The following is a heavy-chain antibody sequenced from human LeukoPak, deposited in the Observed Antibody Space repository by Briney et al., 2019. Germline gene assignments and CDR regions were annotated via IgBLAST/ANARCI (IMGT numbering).Heavy chain of an antibody. Sequence: PGRSLRLSCAASGFTFSSYAMHWVRQAPGKGLEWVAVISYDGSNKYHADSVKGRFTISRDNSKSTLYLQMNSLRAEDTAVYYCARSSAPYYYYGMDVWGQGTTVTVSS. V-gene: IGHV3-30-3*01. CDR1: GFTFSSYA. CDR3: ARSSAPYYYYGMDV. J-gene: IGHJ6*02. CDR2: ISYDGSNK.